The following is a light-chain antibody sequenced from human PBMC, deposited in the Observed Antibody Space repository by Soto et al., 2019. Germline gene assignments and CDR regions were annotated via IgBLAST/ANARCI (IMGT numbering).Light chain of an antibody. Sequence: SVLTQPASVSGSPGQSITISCTGSTSDVATYRYVSWYQQYPGKAPKLLISEVTHRPSGISDRFSGSKSGNTASPTISGLQAEDEADYYCSSYTNTMTLIVFGTGTKVTVL. V-gene: IGLV2-14*01. J-gene: IGLJ1*01. CDR2: EVT. CDR3: SSYTNTMTLIV. CDR1: TSDVATYRY.